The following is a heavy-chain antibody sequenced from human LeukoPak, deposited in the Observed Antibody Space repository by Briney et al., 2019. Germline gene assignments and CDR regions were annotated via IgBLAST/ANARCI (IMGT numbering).Heavy chain of an antibody. Sequence: GGSLRLSCAASGFTFSSYSMNWVRQAPGKGLEWVSYISSSGSTIYYADSVKSRFTISRDNAKNSLYLQMNSLRAEDTAVYYCARADSSGWTRDYYYYMDVWGKGTTVTVSS. D-gene: IGHD6-19*01. CDR1: GFTFSSYS. V-gene: IGHV3-48*04. CDR3: ARADSSGWTRDYYYYMDV. CDR2: ISSSGSTI. J-gene: IGHJ6*03.